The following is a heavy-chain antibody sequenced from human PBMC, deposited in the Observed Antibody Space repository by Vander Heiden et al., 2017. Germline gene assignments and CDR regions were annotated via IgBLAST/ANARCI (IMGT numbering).Heavy chain of an antibody. Sequence: EVQLVGAGGGLVQPGGSLRLPCAASGFTFSSYSMNWVRQAPGKGLQWVSFITRGSSPTYYADSVKGRFIISRDNAKNSLYLQMNSLGDEDTAVYYCARDPLGDSSGRPGPWGQGTMVTVSS. D-gene: IGHD6-25*01. CDR2: ITRGSSPT. CDR1: GFTFSSYS. CDR3: ARDPLGDSSGRPGP. J-gene: IGHJ5*02. V-gene: IGHV3-48*02.